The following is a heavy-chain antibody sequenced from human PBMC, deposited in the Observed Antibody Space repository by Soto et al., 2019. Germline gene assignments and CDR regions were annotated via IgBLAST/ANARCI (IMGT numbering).Heavy chain of an antibody. J-gene: IGHJ5*02. CDR1: GFTFSSYA. D-gene: IGHD2-8*02. Sequence: PXGSLRLSCAASGFTFSSYAMSWVRQAPGKGLDWVSAISGSGGSTYYADSVKGRFTISRDNSKNTLYLQMNSLRAEDTAVYYCAKAFWSPHNNWFDHWGQGTLVTVSS. CDR3: AKAFWSPHNNWFDH. V-gene: IGHV3-23*01. CDR2: ISGSGGST.